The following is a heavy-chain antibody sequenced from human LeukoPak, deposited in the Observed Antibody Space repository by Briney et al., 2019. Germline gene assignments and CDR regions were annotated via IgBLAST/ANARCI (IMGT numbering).Heavy chain of an antibody. Sequence: PSETLSLTCTVSGGSISSSSYYWGWIRQPPGKGLEWIGSIYYSGSTYYNPSLKSRVTISVDTSKNQSSLKLSSVTAADTAVYYCARHEARNSYGSFDYWGQGTLVTVSS. V-gene: IGHV4-39*01. CDR2: IYYSGST. D-gene: IGHD5-18*01. CDR1: GGSISSSSYY. J-gene: IGHJ4*02. CDR3: ARHEARNSYGSFDY.